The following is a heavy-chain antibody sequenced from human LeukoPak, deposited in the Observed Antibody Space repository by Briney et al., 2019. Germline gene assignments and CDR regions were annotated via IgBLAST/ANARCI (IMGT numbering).Heavy chain of an antibody. CDR2: IKEDGSQK. CDR1: GFTFSSYW. J-gene: IGHJ5*02. V-gene: IGHV3-7*04. Sequence: VGSLRLSCAASGFTFSSYWMTWVRQAPGKGLEWVANIKEDGSQKYYMDSVKGRFTISRDNAKNSLYLQMNRLRAEDTAVYYCARVVYWFDPWGQGTLVTVSS. CDR3: ARVVYWFDP.